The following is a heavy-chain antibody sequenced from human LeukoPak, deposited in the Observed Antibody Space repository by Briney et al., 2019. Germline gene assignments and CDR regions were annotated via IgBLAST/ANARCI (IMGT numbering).Heavy chain of an antibody. CDR1: GYTFTSYD. CDR2: MNPNSGNT. D-gene: IGHD3-10*01. J-gene: IGHJ6*03. V-gene: IGHV1-8*01. Sequence: ASVKVSCKASGYTFTSYDINWVRQATGQGLEWMGWMNPNSGNTGYAQKFQGRVTMTRNTSISTAYMELSSLRSEDTAVYYRARGKVRGVAYYYYYHMDVWGKGTTVTISS. CDR3: ARGKVRGVAYYYYYHMDV.